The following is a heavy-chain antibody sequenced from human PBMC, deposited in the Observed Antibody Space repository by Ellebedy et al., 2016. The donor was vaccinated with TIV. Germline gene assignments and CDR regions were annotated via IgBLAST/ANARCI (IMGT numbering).Heavy chain of an antibody. D-gene: IGHD3-22*01. CDR1: GYTFTSYY. V-gene: IGHV1-46*01. CDR3: ARDQYYDSSGYPPDAFDI. J-gene: IGHJ3*02. CDR2: INPSGGST. Sequence: ASVKVSXXASGYTFTSYYMHWVRQAPGQGLEWMGIINPSGGSTSYAQKFQGRVTMTRDTSTSTVYMELSSLRSEDTAVYYCARDQYYDSSGYPPDAFDIWGQGTMVTVSS.